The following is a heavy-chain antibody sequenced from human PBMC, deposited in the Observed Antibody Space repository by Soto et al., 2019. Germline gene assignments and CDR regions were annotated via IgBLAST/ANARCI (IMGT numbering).Heavy chain of an antibody. V-gene: IGHV4-59*01. D-gene: IGHD6-6*01. J-gene: IGHJ6*03. CDR2: IYYSGST. Sequence: QVQLQESGPGLVKPSETLSLTCTVSGGSISSYYWSWIRQPPGKGLEWIGYIYYSGSTNYNPSLKSRVTISVDTSKNQFSLKLSSVTAADTAVYYCASLNSSSSRIHYYYYMDVWGKGTTVTVSS. CDR3: ASLNSSSSRIHYYYYMDV. CDR1: GGSISSYY.